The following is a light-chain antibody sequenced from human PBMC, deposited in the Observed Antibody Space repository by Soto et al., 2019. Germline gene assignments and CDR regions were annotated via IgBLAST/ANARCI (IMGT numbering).Light chain of an antibody. V-gene: IGLV1-44*01. Sequence: QSVLTQPPSASGTPGQRVTISCSGSSSNIGTNTVIWYQQLPGAAPKLLIYSDNQRPSGVPDRFSGSKSDTSASLAISGLQSEDEADYYCAAWDVSLVVFGGGTKVTVL. CDR2: SDN. J-gene: IGLJ2*01. CDR3: AAWDVSLVV. CDR1: SSNIGTNT.